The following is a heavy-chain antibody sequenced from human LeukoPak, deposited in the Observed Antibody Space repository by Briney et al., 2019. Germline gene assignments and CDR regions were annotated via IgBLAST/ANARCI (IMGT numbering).Heavy chain of an antibody. Sequence: ASVRVSCKASGYTFTGYYMHWVRQAPGQGLEWMGWINPNSGGTNYAQKFQGRVTMTRDTSVSTAYMELNRLRSDDTGVYYCARDTTMITYWFDPWGQGTLVTVSS. J-gene: IGHJ5*02. CDR2: INPNSGGT. V-gene: IGHV1-2*02. D-gene: IGHD5-18*01. CDR3: ARDTTMITYWFDP. CDR1: GYTFTGYY.